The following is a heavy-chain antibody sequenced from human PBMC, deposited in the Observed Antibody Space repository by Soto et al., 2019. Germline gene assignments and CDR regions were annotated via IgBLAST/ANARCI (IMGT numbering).Heavy chain of an antibody. J-gene: IGHJ5*01. D-gene: IGHD1-26*01. CDR1: GGVFRNYA. Sequence: QVQLVQSGAEVKKPGSSVKVSCKASGGVFRNYAINWVRQAPGQGLEWMGGIIPVFGTPDYPQKFQGRVTITADESTTTAYMELTSLKTEDTAVYFCARDRWGSYSFDSWGQGTLVTVAS. V-gene: IGHV1-69*01. CDR3: ARDRWGSYSFDS. CDR2: IIPVFGTP.